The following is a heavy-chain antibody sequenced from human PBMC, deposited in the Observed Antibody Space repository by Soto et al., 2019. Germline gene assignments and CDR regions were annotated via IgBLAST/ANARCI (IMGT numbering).Heavy chain of an antibody. J-gene: IGHJ5*02. CDR3: AREQHDPYDASGYYFNWFDA. V-gene: IGHV1-69*13. CDR2: VIPLFGAA. D-gene: IGHD3-22*01. Sequence: SVKVSCKASGGTFSNYGINWVRQAPGQGLEWMGGVIPLFGAANYAQKFQGRVTITADASTSMVYMQSSSLRSEDTAVYYCAREQHDPYDASGYYFNWFDAWGQGTLVTVSS. CDR1: GGTFSNYG.